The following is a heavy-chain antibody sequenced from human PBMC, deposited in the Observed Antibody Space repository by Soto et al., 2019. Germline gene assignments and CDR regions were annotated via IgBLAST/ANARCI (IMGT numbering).Heavy chain of an antibody. CDR1: GGSISSTSYY. J-gene: IGHJ5*02. D-gene: IGHD1-26*01. Sequence: XXTLSLPCTVSGGSISSTSYYWGSIRQPPGKGLEWIGSIYYSGSTYYNPSLKSRVTISVDTSKNHFSLKLSSVTAEDTAVYSCATQEVGGSYVYTFDPWGQGTLVTVSS. V-gene: IGHV4-39*02. CDR3: ATQEVGGSYVYTFDP. CDR2: IYYSGST.